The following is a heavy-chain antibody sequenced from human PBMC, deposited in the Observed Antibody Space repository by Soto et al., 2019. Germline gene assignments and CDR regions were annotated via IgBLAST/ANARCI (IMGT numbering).Heavy chain of an antibody. CDR2: IKTSGGST. CDR1: GYTFTDYD. V-gene: IGHV1-46*03. CDR3: TRGGYSSSSFDY. J-gene: IGHJ4*02. D-gene: IGHD6-6*01. Sequence: QVQLVQSGAEVKKPGASVKISCKASGYTFTDYDMHWVRQAPGQGLKWMGIIKTSGGSTNSAQMFQGRVTMTRDTTTSTVYMELNSLKSEDTAVYYCTRGGYSSSSFDYWGQGTLVTVSS.